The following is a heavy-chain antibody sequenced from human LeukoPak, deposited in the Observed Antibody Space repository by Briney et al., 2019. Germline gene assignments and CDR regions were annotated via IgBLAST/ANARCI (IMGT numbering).Heavy chain of an antibody. Sequence: ASVKVSCKASGYTFTGYYIHWVRQAPGQGLEWMGWINPNSGGTNYAQKFQGRVTMTRDTSISTAYMELSRLRSDDTAVYYCRVEMATAFDYWGQGTLVTVSS. CDR3: RVEMATAFDY. CDR2: INPNSGGT. V-gene: IGHV1-2*02. D-gene: IGHD5-24*01. CDR1: GYTFTGYY. J-gene: IGHJ4*02.